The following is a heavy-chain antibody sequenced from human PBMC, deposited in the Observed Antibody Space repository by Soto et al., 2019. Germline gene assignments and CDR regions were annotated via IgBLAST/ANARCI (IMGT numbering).Heavy chain of an antibody. CDR1: GGTFSSYT. V-gene: IGHV1-69*02. CDR2: IIPILGIA. J-gene: IGHJ5*02. CDR3: ASSPGTGTTFYFDP. D-gene: IGHD1-7*01. Sequence: QVQLVQSGAEVKKPGSSVKVSCKASGGTFSSYTISWVRQAPGQGLAWMGRIIPILGIANYAQKFQGRVTITADKSTSTAYMELSSLRSEDTAVYYCASSPGTGTTFYFDPWGQGTLVTVSS.